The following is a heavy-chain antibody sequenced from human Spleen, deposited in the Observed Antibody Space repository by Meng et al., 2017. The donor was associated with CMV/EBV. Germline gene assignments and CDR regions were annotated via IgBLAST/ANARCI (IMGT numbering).Heavy chain of an antibody. CDR1: GASVSSGRYY. CDR2: VYYGGRT. Sequence: GASVSSGRYYWSCIRQPPGKGLEWIGYVYYGGRTTYNPSLKSRVTLSIDTSRNHFSLKMNSVTAADTAIYYCASTPGGNRDWYFDLWGPGTLVTVSS. CDR3: ASTPGGNRDWYFDL. D-gene: IGHD1/OR15-1a*01. V-gene: IGHV4-61*03. J-gene: IGHJ2*01.